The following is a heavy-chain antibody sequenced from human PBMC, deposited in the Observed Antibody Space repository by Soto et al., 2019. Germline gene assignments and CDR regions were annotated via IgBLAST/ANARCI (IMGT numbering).Heavy chain of an antibody. J-gene: IGHJ3*02. CDR2: IIPIFGTA. D-gene: IGHD3-3*01. Sequence: SVKVSCKASGGTFSSYAISWVRQAPGQGLEWMGGIIPIFGTANYAQKFQGRATITADESTSTAYMELSSLRSEDTAVYYCARLIVPISFNYDFWSGPLDAFDIWGQGTMVTVSS. V-gene: IGHV1-69*13. CDR1: GGTFSSYA. CDR3: ARLIVPISFNYDFWSGPLDAFDI.